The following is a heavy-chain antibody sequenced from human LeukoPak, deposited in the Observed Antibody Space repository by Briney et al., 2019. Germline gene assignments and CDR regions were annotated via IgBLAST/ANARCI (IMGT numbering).Heavy chain of an antibody. J-gene: IGHJ4*02. CDR2: MYTSGTT. D-gene: IGHD3-10*01. V-gene: IGHV4-4*07. CDR1: GASISDYY. Sequence: SETLSLTCSVSGASISDYYWTWIRQPAGKGLEYEWIGRMYTSGTTNYNPSLRSRVTISVDTSKNQFSLKLSSVTAADTAVYYCARRTPYYYGSGSYYQLDYWGQGTLVTVSS. CDR3: ARRTPYYYGSGSYYQLDY.